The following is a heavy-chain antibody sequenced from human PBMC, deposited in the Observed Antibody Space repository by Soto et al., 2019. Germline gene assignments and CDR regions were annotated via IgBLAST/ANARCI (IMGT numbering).Heavy chain of an antibody. Sequence: SETLSLTCTVSGGSVTNSSYYWGWIRQSPGKGLEWIGSVYYRGRSYSKSSLATRVTFHVDTSKNQFSLTLYSVTAADTAVYYCARITGRHLDYWGQGILVTVSS. V-gene: IGHV4-39*01. CDR3: ARITGRHLDY. D-gene: IGHD1-20*01. CDR1: GGSVTNSSYY. CDR2: VYYRGRS. J-gene: IGHJ4*02.